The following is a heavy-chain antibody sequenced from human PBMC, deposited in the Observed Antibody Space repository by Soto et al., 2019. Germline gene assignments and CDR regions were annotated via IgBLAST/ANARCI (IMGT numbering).Heavy chain of an antibody. V-gene: IGHV3-30-3*01. J-gene: IGHJ6*02. CDR2: ISYDGSNK. CDR3: ATGGYSGYDWHSYGMDV. D-gene: IGHD5-12*01. Sequence: QVQLVESGGGVVQPGRSLRLSCAASGFTFSSYAMHWVRQAPGKGLEWVAVISYDGSNKYYADSVKGRFTISRDNSKKSLYLQMYSLGAEDTAVYYCATGGYSGYDWHSYGMDVWGQGTTVTVSS. CDR1: GFTFSSYA.